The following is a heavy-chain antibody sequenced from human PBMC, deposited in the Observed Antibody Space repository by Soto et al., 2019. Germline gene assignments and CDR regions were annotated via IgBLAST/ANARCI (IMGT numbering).Heavy chain of an antibody. Sequence: QVHLVQSGAEVKKPGASVNVSCKASGYTFTNFGLNWVRQAPGQGLEWMAWISPYNGKTDYAQKVQGRVTVTTDPSPGQAHIEKGSPTSGGTAGYFLWEQPGVFGTAGLQGMDVWGQGTTVTVSS. D-gene: IGHD1-26*01. J-gene: IGHJ6*02. V-gene: IGHV1-18*01. CDR3: WEQPGVFGTAGLQGMDV. CDR2: ISPYNGKT. CDR1: GYTFTNFG.